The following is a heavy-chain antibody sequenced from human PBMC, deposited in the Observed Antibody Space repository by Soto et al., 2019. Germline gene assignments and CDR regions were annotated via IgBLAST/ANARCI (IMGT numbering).Heavy chain of an antibody. Sequence: PSETLSLTCTVSGGSISSSSSYWGWIRQPPGKGLEWVGSIYYLGNTYYNPSLGGRVSISVDPSKNQFSLKLNSVTAADTAVYYCARGPYYDFWSYYGDYNLPFGYWGQGTLVTVSS. D-gene: IGHD3-3*01. V-gene: IGHV4-39*01. CDR2: IYYLGNT. CDR3: ARGPYYDFWSYYGDYNLPFGY. J-gene: IGHJ4*02. CDR1: GGSISSSSSY.